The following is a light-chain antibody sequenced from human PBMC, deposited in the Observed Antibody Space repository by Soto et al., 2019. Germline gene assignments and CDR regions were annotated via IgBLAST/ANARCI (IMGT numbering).Light chain of an antibody. Sequence: EVVLTPSLVTLSLSRGERATLSCRASQSVSNNYVAWYQKKPGQAPRLIIYGASNRAAGIPGMISGSGAGKDFTLTISRLEAEDVAVYYYQQYGSSGTFGQGTKVDIK. CDR3: QQYGSSGT. CDR1: QSVSNNY. J-gene: IGKJ1*01. CDR2: GAS. V-gene: IGKV3-20*01.